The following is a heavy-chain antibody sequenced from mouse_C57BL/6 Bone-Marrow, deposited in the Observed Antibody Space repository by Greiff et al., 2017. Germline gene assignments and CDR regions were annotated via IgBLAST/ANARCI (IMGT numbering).Heavy chain of an antibody. CDR2: IDPSDSYT. CDR3: ARDGYGWFAY. J-gene: IGHJ3*01. CDR1: GYTFTSYW. V-gene: IGHV1-50*01. Sequence: QVQLKQPGAELVKPGASVKLSCKASGYTFTSYWMQWVKQRPGPGLEWIGEIDPSDSYTNYNQKFKGKATLTVATSSSTAYMQLSSLTSEDSAVYYCARDGYGWFAYWGQGTLVTVSA. D-gene: IGHD2-2*01.